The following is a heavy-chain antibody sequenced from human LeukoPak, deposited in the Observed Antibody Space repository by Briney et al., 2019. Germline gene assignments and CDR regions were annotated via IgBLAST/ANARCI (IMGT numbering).Heavy chain of an antibody. V-gene: IGHV3-66*01. CDR2: ISNAGRT. CDR3: AGAGSYSH. Sequence: GGSLRLSCAASGFXVSNNHITWVRQAPGKGLEWVSIISNAGRTHYSDSVKGRFNISRDNSKNSVYLQMNSLRAEDTAVYYCAGAGSYSHLGQGTLVTVSS. J-gene: IGHJ4*02. CDR1: GFXVSNNH. D-gene: IGHD3-10*01.